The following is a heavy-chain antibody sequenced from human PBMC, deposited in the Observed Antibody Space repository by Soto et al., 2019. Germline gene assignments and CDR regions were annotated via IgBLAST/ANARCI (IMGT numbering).Heavy chain of an antibody. CDR2: TYYRSRWYN. D-gene: IGHD2-2*01. CDR3: ARDLEDPVAVPAATYFHFDGMDV. CDR1: GDSVSSNTSG. V-gene: IGHV6-1*01. J-gene: IGHJ6*02. Sequence: SQTLSLTFAISGDSVSSNTSGWNWIRQSPSRVLEWLGRTYYRSRWYNDYAVSVKSRITITPDTSKNQLSLQLNSVTPEDTAVYFCARDLEDPVAVPAATYFHFDGMDVWGQGTTVTV.